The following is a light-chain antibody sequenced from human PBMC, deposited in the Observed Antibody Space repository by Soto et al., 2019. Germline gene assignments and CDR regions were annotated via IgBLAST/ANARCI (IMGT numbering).Light chain of an antibody. Sequence: EIVLTQSPGTLSLSVGEGFTLSCRASQSVTSDSLAWYQQKPGQSPRLLIYGASNRATGIPDRFSGSGSGTDFTLSISRVEPEDFTVYYCQQYGTSPPVTFGQGTRLEIK. V-gene: IGKV3-20*01. J-gene: IGKJ5*01. CDR2: GAS. CDR1: QSVTSDS. CDR3: QQYGTSPPVT.